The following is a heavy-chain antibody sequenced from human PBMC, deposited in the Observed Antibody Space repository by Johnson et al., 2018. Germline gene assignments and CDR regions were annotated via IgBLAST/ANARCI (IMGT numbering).Heavy chain of an antibody. V-gene: IGHV1-69*01. D-gene: IGHD1-26*01. J-gene: IGHJ4*02. CDR1: GGTFSSYG. CDR2: IIPIFDTT. CDR3: ARLKRSWELQGYLEY. Sequence: VQLVESGAEVKKPGSSXKVSCKASGGTFSSYGVCWVRQSPGHGLEWMGGIIPIFDTTNHAQKFQGRVTITADESTNTAYMELSSLRSEDTAINYCARLKRSWELQGYLEYWGQGTLVTVSS.